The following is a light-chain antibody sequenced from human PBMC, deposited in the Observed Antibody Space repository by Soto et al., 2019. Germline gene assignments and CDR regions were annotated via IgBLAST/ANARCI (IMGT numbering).Light chain of an antibody. CDR1: QSVSSTY. V-gene: IGKV3-20*01. CDR3: QQYGSPLT. CDR2: GAS. Sequence: EIVLTQSPGTLSLSPGERATLSCRASQSVSSTYLAWYQQKPDQAPRLLIYGASSRTTGIPDRFSGSGSGTDFTLTISRLEPEDSAVYYCQQYGSPLTFGGGTKVEIK. J-gene: IGKJ4*01.